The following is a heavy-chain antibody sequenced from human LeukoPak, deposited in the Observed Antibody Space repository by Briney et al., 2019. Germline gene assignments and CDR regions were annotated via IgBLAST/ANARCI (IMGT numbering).Heavy chain of an antibody. V-gene: IGHV3-23*01. CDR2: ISGSGGST. Sequence: GGSLRLSCAASGFTFSSYAMSWVRQAPGKGLEWVSAISGSGGSTYYADYVKGRFTISRDNSKNTLYLQMDSLRAEDTAVYYCAKVGVASYYGGNDYWGQGTLVTVSS. CDR1: GFTFSSYA. CDR3: AKVGVASYYGGNDY. D-gene: IGHD4-23*01. J-gene: IGHJ4*02.